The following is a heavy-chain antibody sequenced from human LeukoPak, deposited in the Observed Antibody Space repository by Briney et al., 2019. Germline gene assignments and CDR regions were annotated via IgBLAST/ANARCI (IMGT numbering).Heavy chain of an antibody. CDR1: GFTFSSYG. CDR2: ISYDGSNK. CDR3: ARDIYYYDSSGYYFPGGSDY. D-gene: IGHD3-22*01. V-gene: IGHV3-30*03. Sequence: LTGGSLRLSCAASGFTFSSYGMHWVRQAPGKGLEWVAVISYDGSNKYYADSVKGRFTISRDNSKNTLYLQMNSLRAEDTAVYYCARDIYYYDSSGYYFPGGSDYWGQGTLVTVSS. J-gene: IGHJ4*02.